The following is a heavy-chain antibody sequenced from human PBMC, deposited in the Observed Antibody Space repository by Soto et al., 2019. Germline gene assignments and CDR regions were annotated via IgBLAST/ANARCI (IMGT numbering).Heavy chain of an antibody. CDR2: ISGSGDRT. V-gene: IGHV3-23*01. CDR3: AKRGGYCSGGFCGPFDS. CDR1: GFTFSSYA. D-gene: IGHD2-15*01. J-gene: IGHJ4*02. Sequence: GGSLRLSCAASGFTFSSYAMSWVRQAPGKGLEWVSGISGSGDRTYYADSVKGRFTISRDNSKTLYLQMGSLGADDTAVYYCAKRGGYCSGGFCGPFDSWGQGTLVTVSS.